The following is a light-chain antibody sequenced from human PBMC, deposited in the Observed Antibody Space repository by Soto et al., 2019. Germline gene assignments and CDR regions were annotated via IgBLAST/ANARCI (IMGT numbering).Light chain of an antibody. CDR2: DAS. J-gene: IGKJ4*01. CDR3: QQYHNYPVT. Sequence: DIPMNQSPSSLAASVGDRVTLTCRASQEISNHLAWFQQKPGKPPKSLIYDASSLQSGVPSKFSGSGSGPDFTLTISSLQPEDFATYYCQQYHNYPVTFGGGTKVEIK. CDR1: QEISNH. V-gene: IGKV1-16*02.